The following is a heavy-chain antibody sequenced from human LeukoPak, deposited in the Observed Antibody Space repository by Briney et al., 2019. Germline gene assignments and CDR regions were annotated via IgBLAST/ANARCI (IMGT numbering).Heavy chain of an antibody. J-gene: IGHJ4*02. V-gene: IGHV3-49*03. Sequence: LPGGSLRLSCTASGFTFGDYVMSWFRQAPGKGLEWVGFIRSKTYGGTTEYAASVKGRFTISRDDSISIAYLQMNSLKTEDTAVYYCTKGTRFLGLVPDCWGQGTLVTVSS. CDR2: IRSKTYGGTT. CDR3: TKGTRFLGLVPDC. CDR1: GFTFGDYV. D-gene: IGHD6-6*01.